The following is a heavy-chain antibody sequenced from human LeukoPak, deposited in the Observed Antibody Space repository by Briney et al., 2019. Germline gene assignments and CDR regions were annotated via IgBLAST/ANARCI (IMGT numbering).Heavy chain of an antibody. CDR3: ARTDTSGWSRPLDC. Sequence: PGGSLRLSCAASGFTFSRYALHWVRQAPGKGLEWVAVISSDGSNKYNAGSVEGRFTISRDNYNNTQLLQMNSLRAEDTAVYYCARTDTSGWSRPLDCWGQGTLVTVSS. V-gene: IGHV3-30-3*01. CDR2: ISSDGSNK. CDR1: GFTFSRYA. D-gene: IGHD6-19*01. J-gene: IGHJ4*02.